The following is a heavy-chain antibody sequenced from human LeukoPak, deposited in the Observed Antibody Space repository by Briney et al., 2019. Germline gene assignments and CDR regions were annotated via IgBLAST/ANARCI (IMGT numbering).Heavy chain of an antibody. Sequence: PGGSLRLSCAASGFTFSSYAMSWVRQAPGKGLEWVSGISGSGGSTYYADSVKGRFTISRDNSKSTLYLQMNSLRAEDTAVYYCAKDSRSLLPTARFDYWGQGTLVTISS. J-gene: IGHJ4*02. CDR3: AKDSRSLLPTARFDY. V-gene: IGHV3-23*01. CDR2: ISGSGGST. CDR1: GFTFSSYA. D-gene: IGHD2-2*01.